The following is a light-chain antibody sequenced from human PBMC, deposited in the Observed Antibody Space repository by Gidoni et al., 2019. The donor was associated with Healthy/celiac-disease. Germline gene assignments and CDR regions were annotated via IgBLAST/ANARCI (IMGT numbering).Light chain of an antibody. V-gene: IGKV3-11*01. J-gene: IGKJ4*01. CDR3: QQRSNWPPLT. Sequence: EIVLTQSPATLSLSPGERATLSCRASQSVSSYLAWYQQKPGQAPRLLIYDASNRATGIPARFSGSGSGTDFPLTISSLGPEDFAVYDCQQRSNWPPLTFGGGTKVEIK. CDR1: QSVSSY. CDR2: DAS.